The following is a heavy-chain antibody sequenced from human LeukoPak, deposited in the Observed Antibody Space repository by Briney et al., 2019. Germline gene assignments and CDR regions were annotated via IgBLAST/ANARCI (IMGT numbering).Heavy chain of an antibody. CDR2: IYYSGST. D-gene: IGHD3-22*01. CDR1: GGSISSGGYS. V-gene: IGHV4-31*03. CDR3: ARENYYDSSGYLDY. J-gene: IGHJ4*02. Sequence: PSQTLSLTCTVSGGSISSGGYSWSWIRQHPGKGLEWIGYIYYSGSTYYNPSLKSRVTISVDTSKNQFSLKLSSVTAADTAVYYCARENYYDSSGYLDYWGQGTLVTVSS.